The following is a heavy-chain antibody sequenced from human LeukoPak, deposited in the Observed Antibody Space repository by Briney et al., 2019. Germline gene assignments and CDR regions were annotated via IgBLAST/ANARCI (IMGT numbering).Heavy chain of an antibody. J-gene: IGHJ4*02. V-gene: IGHV3-11*04. CDR3: ARDISPLDY. CDR1: GFTVSSNY. Sequence: GGSLRLSCAASGFTVSSNYMSWVRQAPGKGLEWVSYISSSGSTIYYADSVKGRFTISRDNAENSLSLQMNSLRAEDTAVYYCARDISPLDYWGQGTLVTVSS. CDR2: ISSSGSTI.